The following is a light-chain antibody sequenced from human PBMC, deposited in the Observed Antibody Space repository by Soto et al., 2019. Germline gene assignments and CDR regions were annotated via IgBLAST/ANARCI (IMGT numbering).Light chain of an antibody. CDR2: GAS. J-gene: IGKJ1*01. CDR3: QQYGSLSWT. CDR1: QTVSSNY. Sequence: EIILTQSPDTLSLSPGERATLSCRASQTVSSNYLAWCQQRPGQAPRLLIYGASTRAAGIPDRFSGSGSGTDFTLTISRLEPEDFAVYYCQQYGSLSWTFGQGTKVDIK. V-gene: IGKV3-20*01.